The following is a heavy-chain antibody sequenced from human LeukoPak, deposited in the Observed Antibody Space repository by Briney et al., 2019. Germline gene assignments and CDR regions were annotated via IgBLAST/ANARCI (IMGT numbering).Heavy chain of an antibody. Sequence: PGGSLRLSCAASGFAFNTYSMNWVRQAPGKGLEWVSSITSSSTYIDYADSVKGRFTISRDNAKNSLYLQMNSLRAEDTAIYYCARDPPQWLVPSNAFDIWGQGAMVTVSS. CDR2: ITSSSTYI. CDR3: ARDPPQWLVPSNAFDI. CDR1: GFAFNTYS. J-gene: IGHJ3*02. D-gene: IGHD6-19*01. V-gene: IGHV3-21*01.